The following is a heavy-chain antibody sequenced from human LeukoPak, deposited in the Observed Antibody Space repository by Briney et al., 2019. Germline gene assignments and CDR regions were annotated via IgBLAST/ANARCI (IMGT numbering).Heavy chain of an antibody. D-gene: IGHD5-12*01. CDR1: GGSISSGDYY. Sequence: SETLSLTCTVSGGSISSGDYYWSWIRQPPGKGLEWIGYIYYSGSTYYNPSLKSRVTISVDTSKNQFSLKLSSVTAADTAVYYCASRATGGYDPFDYWGQGTLVTVSS. CDR2: IYYSGST. CDR3: ASRATGGYDPFDY. V-gene: IGHV4-30-4*01. J-gene: IGHJ4*02.